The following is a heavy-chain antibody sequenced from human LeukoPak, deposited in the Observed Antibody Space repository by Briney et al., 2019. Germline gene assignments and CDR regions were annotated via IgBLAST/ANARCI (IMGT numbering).Heavy chain of an antibody. CDR3: ARRVGYCSSTSCSDAFDI. CDR2: IYPGDSDT. D-gene: IGHD2-2*01. CDR1: GYSFTSYW. V-gene: IGHV5-51*01. Sequence: GESLKISCKGSGYSFTSYWIGWVRQMPGKGLEWMGIIYPGDSDTRYSPSFQGQVTISADKSISTAYLQWSSLKASDTAMYYCARRVGYCSSTSCSDAFDIWGQGTMVTVSS. J-gene: IGHJ3*02.